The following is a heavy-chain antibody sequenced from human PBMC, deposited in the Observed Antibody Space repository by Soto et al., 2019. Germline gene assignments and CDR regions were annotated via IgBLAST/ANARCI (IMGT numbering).Heavy chain of an antibody. CDR1: GGSFSGYY. CDR3: DSSGFP. CDR2: INHSGST. J-gene: IGHJ5*02. V-gene: IGHV4-34*01. Sequence: SETLSLTCAVYGGSFSGYYWTWIRQPPGTGLEWIGEINHSGSTNYNPSLKSRVTISVDTSKIQFSLKLTSVTAADTAVYYYDSSGFPWGQGTLVTVSS. D-gene: IGHD6-19*01.